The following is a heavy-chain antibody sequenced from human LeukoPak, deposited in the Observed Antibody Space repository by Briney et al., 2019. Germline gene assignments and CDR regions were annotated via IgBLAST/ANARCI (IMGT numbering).Heavy chain of an antibody. V-gene: IGHV1-46*01. J-gene: IGHJ4*02. CDR3: AGPQFNTQRGYSGYDYGTTFDY. CDR2: INPSGGST. CDR1: GYTFTSYY. Sequence: ASVKVSCKASGYTFTSYYMHWVRQAPGQGLEWMGIINPSGGSTSYAQKFQGRVTMTRDTSTSTVYMELSSLRSEDTAVYYCAGPQFNTQRGYSGYDYGTTFDYWGQGTLVTVSS. D-gene: IGHD5-12*01.